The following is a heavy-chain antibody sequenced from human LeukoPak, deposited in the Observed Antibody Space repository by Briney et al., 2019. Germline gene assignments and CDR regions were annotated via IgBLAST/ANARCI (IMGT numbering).Heavy chain of an antibody. CDR2: INPSGGST. V-gene: IGHV1-46*01. D-gene: IGHD5-18*01. Sequence: ASVKVSCKASGYTFTSYYMHWVRQAPGQGLEWMGIINPSGGSTSYAQKFQGRVTMTRDTSTSTVYMELSSLRSEDTAVYYCARGPPPYSYGPYYYYYGMDVWGQGTTVTVSS. CDR3: ARGPPPYSYGPYYYYYGMDV. J-gene: IGHJ6*02. CDR1: GYTFTSYY.